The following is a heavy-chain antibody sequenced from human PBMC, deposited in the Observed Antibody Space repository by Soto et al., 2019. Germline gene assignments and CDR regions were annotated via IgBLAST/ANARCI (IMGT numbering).Heavy chain of an antibody. CDR1: GFTFSSYA. Sequence: QVQLVESGGGVVQPGRSLRLSCAASGFTFSSYAMHWVRQAPGKGLEWVAVISYDGSNKYYADSVKGRFTISRDNYKNTLYLQMNSLRAEDTAVYYCARVGRLHCVDYWGQGTRLTVSS. CDR2: ISYDGSNK. D-gene: IGHD4-4*01. CDR3: ARVGRLHCVDY. J-gene: IGHJ4*02. V-gene: IGHV3-30-3*01.